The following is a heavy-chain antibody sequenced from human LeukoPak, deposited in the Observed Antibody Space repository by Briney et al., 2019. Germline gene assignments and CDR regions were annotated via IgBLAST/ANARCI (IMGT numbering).Heavy chain of an antibody. Sequence: SQTLSLTCTVSGGSISSYYWSWIRQPPGKGLEWIGYIYYSGSTNYNPSLKSRATISVDTSKNQFSLKLSSVTAADTAVYYCARELDLVYFDYWGQGTLVTVSS. D-gene: IGHD2-15*01. CDR3: ARELDLVYFDY. CDR2: IYYSGST. CDR1: GGSISSYY. V-gene: IGHV4-59*01. J-gene: IGHJ4*02.